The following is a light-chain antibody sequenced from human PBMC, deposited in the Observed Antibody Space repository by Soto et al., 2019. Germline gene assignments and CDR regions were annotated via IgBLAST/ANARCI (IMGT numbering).Light chain of an antibody. Sequence: QSALTQPPSASGSPGQSVTISCTGTSSDVGGYNYVSWYQQHPGKVPKLMIYEASKRPSGVPDRFSGSKSGNTASLTVSGLQAEDEADYYCSSYAGSNTSYVFGTGTKLTVL. CDR2: EAS. V-gene: IGLV2-8*01. CDR3: SSYAGSNTSYV. CDR1: SSDVGGYNY. J-gene: IGLJ1*01.